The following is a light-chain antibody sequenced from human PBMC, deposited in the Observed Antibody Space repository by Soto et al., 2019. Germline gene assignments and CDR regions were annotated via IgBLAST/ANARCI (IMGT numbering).Light chain of an antibody. Sequence: DIVMTQSPLSLPVTPGEPASISCRSSQSLLHSNGYNYLDWYLQKPGQSPQLLIYLGSNRASGVPDRFNGSGSGTDFTLKISRVEAEDAGVYYCMQSTQLPPNFGQGPRLEIK. CDR3: MQSTQLPPN. V-gene: IGKV2-28*01. J-gene: IGKJ5*01. CDR2: LGS. CDR1: QSLLHSNGYNY.